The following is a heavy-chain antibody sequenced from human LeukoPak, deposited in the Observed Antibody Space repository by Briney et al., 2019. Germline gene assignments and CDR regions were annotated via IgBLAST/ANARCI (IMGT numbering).Heavy chain of an antibody. CDR1: GVTLSSYA. CDR3: ARAYDSSGSALGY. CDR2: ISYDGSNK. Sequence: GGSLRLSCAASGVTLSSYAMSWARQAPGKGLEWVAVISYDGSNKYYADSVKGRFTISRDSSKNTLYLQMNSLRAEDTAVYYCARAYDSSGSALGYWGQGTLVTVSS. J-gene: IGHJ4*02. V-gene: IGHV3-30-3*01. D-gene: IGHD3-22*01.